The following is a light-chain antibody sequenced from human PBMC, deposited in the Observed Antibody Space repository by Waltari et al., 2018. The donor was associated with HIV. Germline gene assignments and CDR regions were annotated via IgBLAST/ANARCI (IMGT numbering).Light chain of an antibody. CDR1: QSVLYSSNNKND. V-gene: IGKV4-1*01. CDR2: WAS. J-gene: IGKJ4*01. CDR3: QQYYSTPLT. Sequence: DIVMTQSADSLAVSLGERANINCQYRQSVLYSSNNKNDLAWYQQKPGQPPKLLIYWASTRESGVPDRFSGSGSGTDFTLTISSLQAEDVAVYYCQQYYSTPLTFGGGTKVEIK.